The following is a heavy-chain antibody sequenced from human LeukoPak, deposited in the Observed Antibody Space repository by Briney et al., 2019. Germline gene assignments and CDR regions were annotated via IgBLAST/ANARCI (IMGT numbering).Heavy chain of an antibody. CDR2: INPNIDDT. V-gene: IGHV1-2*02. J-gene: IGHJ4*02. CDR1: GYTFTGYY. D-gene: IGHD6-13*01. Sequence: ASVKVSCEASGYTFTGYYIHWVRQAPGQGLQWMGWINPNIDDTNYAQKFQGRVTMTRDTSINTAYMELTTLRADDTAMYYCARGDSSSWFYFDHWGQGTLVTVSS. CDR3: ARGDSSSWFYFDH.